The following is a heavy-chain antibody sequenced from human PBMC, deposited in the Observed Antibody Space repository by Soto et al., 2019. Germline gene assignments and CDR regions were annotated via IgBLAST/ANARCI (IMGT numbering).Heavy chain of an antibody. J-gene: IGHJ5*02. Sequence: KPSETLSLTCTVSGGSISSYYWRWIRQPAGKGLDWIERFYTSGSTNYNPSLKSRVTMSVDTSKNQFSLKQSSVTAADTAVYYCARDEYYGSGSPIWFDPWGQGTLVTVS. CDR2: FYTSGST. CDR1: GGSISSYY. V-gene: IGHV4-4*07. D-gene: IGHD3-10*01. CDR3: ARDEYYGSGSPIWFDP.